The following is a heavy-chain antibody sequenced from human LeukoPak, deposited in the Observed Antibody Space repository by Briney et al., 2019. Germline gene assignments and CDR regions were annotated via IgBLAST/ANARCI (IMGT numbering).Heavy chain of an antibody. CDR3: ARDSESGFNYGYY. J-gene: IGHJ4*02. V-gene: IGHV3-33*01. CDR2: IWYDGSNK. Sequence: GGSLRLSCAPSGYTFSTYGIHWVRQAPGKGLEWVAVIWYDGSNKYYADSVKGRFTISRDNSKNTLYLHMNILRAEDTAVYYWARDSESGFNYGYYWGQGTLVTVSS. CDR1: GYTFSTYG. D-gene: IGHD5-18*01.